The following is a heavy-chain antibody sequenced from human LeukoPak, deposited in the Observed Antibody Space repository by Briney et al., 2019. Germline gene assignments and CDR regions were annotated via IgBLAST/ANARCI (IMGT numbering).Heavy chain of an antibody. CDR2: ISAYNGNT. CDR1: GYTFTSYG. D-gene: IGHD4-17*01. V-gene: IGHV1-18*01. Sequence: ASVKVSCKASGYTFTSYGISWVRQAPGQGLEGMGWISAYNGNTNYAQKLQGRVTITTDTSTSTAYMELRSLRSDDTAVYYWARRHDYGSSNWFDPWGQGTLVTVSS. CDR3: ARRHDYGSSNWFDP. J-gene: IGHJ5*02.